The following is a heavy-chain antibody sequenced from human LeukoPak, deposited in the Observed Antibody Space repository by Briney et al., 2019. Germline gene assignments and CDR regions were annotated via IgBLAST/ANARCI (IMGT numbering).Heavy chain of an antibody. CDR1: GFKFSSYN. D-gene: IGHD6-19*01. CDR2: ISSGSSYI. V-gene: IGHV3-21*01. CDR3: ASVAVAGYFDS. J-gene: IGHJ4*02. Sequence: GGSLRLSCAASGFKFSSYNMNWVRQAPGKGLEWVSSISSGSSYIYYADSVKGRFTISRDNAKNSLYLQMNSLRAEDTAVYYCASVAVAGYFDSWGQGTLVTVSS.